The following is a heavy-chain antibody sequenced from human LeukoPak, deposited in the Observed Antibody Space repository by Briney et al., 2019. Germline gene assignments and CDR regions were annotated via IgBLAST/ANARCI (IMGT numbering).Heavy chain of an antibody. V-gene: IGHV3-66*01. CDR3: TIARLVFDL. D-gene: IGHD3-10*01. CDR1: GLTASSNH. J-gene: IGHJ2*01. CDR2: IYSGGTT. Sequence: GGSLRLSCAVSGLTASSNHMSWVRQAPGKGLEWVSIIYSGGTTYYTYSVKDRFTVSRDDSKNTLYLQMNSLRAEDTAVYYCTIARLVFDLWGRGTLVTVSS.